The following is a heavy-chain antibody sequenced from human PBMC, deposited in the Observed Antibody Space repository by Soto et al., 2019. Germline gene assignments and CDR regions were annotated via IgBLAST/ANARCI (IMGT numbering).Heavy chain of an antibody. CDR1: GFSFSSYN. Sequence: EVQLVESGGGLVKPGGSLRLSCAASGFSFSSYNMNWVRQAPGKGLEWASSISSLSTYTNYADSVKGRFTISRDNDKNSLYLQMDSLRVEDTAVYYCARDPPLSSIVVVGVDDFWGQGTLVTVSS. V-gene: IGHV3-21*02. CDR2: ISSLSTYT. CDR3: ARDPPLSSIVVVGVDDF. J-gene: IGHJ4*02. D-gene: IGHD2-15*01.